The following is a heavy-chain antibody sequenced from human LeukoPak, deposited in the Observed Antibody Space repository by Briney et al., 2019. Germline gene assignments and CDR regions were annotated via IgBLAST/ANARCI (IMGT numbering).Heavy chain of an antibody. V-gene: IGHV3-23*01. Sequence: QPGGSLRLSCAASGFTFSNYAMSWVRQAPGKGLEWVSGISGSGGSTYYADSVKGRLTIFRDNSKNTLYLQMNSLRAEDSAVYYCAKQSEAAAFLDYWGQGTLVTVSS. CDR2: ISGSGGST. D-gene: IGHD6-13*01. CDR1: GFTFSNYA. CDR3: AKQSEAAAFLDY. J-gene: IGHJ4*02.